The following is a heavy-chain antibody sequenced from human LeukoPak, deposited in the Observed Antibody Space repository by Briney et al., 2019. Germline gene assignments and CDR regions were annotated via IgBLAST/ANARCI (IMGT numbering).Heavy chain of an antibody. J-gene: IGHJ3*02. D-gene: IGHD6-13*01. CDR1: GFTFDDYA. V-gene: IGHV3-9*01. CDR3: AKDIGELSSSWYHSAFDI. CDR2: ISWNSGSI. Sequence: PGGSLRLSCAASGFTFDDYAMHWVRQAPGKGLEWVSGISWNSGSIGYADSVKGRFTISRDNAKNSLYLQMNSLRAEDTALYYCAKDIGELSSSWYHSAFDIWGQGTMVTVSS.